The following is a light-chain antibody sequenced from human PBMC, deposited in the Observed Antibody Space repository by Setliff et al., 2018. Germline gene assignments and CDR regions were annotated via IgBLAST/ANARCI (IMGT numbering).Light chain of an antibody. CDR1: SSDVGGYNY. Sequence: QSALAQPASVSGSPGQSITISCTGTSSDVGGYNYVSWYQQHPGKAPKLMIYEVSDRPSGVSIRFSGSRSGNTASLTISGLQAEDEADYYCSSYSGSSTLVFGTGTKVTVL. CDR3: SSYSGSSTLV. V-gene: IGLV2-14*01. J-gene: IGLJ1*01. CDR2: EVS.